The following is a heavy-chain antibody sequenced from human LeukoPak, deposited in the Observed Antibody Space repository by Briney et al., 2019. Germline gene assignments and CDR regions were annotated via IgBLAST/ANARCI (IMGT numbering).Heavy chain of an antibody. D-gene: IGHD3-10*01. CDR3: ARGTYYGSGSPNWFDP. CDR2: IGTAGDT. V-gene: IGHV3-13*01. Sequence: GGSLRLSCAASGFTFSSYDMHWVRQATGKGLEWVSAIGTAGDTYYPGSVKGRFTISRENAKNSLYLQMNSLRAGDTAVYYCARGTYYGSGSPNWFDPWGQGTLVTVSS. J-gene: IGHJ5*02. CDR1: GFTFSSYD.